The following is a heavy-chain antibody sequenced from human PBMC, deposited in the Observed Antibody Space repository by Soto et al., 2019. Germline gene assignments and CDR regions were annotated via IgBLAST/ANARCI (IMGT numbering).Heavy chain of an antibody. CDR3: ATVSPPTVTTLFFYYYYGMDV. V-gene: IGHV1-24*01. CDR2: FDPEDGET. D-gene: IGHD4-4*01. J-gene: IGHJ6*02. Sequence: ASVKVSCKVSGYTLTELSMHWVRQAPGKGLEWMGGFDPEDGETIYAQKFQGRVTMTEDTSTDTAYMELSSLRSEDTAVYYCATVSPPTVTTLFFYYYYGMDVWGQGTTVTVSS. CDR1: GYTLTELS.